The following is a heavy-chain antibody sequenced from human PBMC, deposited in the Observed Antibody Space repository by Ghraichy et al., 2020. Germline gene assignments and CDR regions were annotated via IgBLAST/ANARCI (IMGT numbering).Heavy chain of an antibody. CDR1: GDSISSNY. V-gene: IGHV4-59*08. D-gene: IGHD1-14*01. CDR3: ARNRAPSI. CDR2: IYNSGST. Sequence: SETLSLTCTVSGDSISSNYWSWIRQPPGKGLEWIGYIYNSGSTNYNPSLKSRVTISVDTSKNQFSLKLSSVTAADTAVYYCARNRAPSIWGQGTMVTVSS. J-gene: IGHJ3*02.